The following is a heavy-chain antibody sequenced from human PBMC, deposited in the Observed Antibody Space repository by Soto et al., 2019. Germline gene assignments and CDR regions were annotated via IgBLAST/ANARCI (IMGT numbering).Heavy chain of an antibody. CDR2: IHTGGLK. D-gene: IGHD7-27*01. CDR1: GFSVASTY. CDR3: ATWGSGSHYLDH. Sequence: EVQVVQSGGGSVQPGGSLRLSCAASGFSVASTYMTWVRQAPGRGLRWVSMIHTGGLKHFADFVKGRFSLSRDTSTNTLYLEMNSLRPDDTAVYYCATWGSGSHYLDHWGQGSLVTVSS. V-gene: IGHV3-53*04. J-gene: IGHJ4*02.